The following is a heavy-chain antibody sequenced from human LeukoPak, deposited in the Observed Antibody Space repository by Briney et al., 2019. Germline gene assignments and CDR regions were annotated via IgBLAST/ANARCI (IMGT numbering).Heavy chain of an antibody. CDR1: GYTFTGYY. J-gene: IGHJ5*02. Sequence: GASVKVSCKASGYTFTGYYMHWVRQAPGLGLEWMGWIYPNSGGTNYAQKFQGRVTMTRDKSISTAYMELSRLRSDDTAVYYCAREDSSGSYFNWFDPWGQGTLVTVSS. CDR3: AREDSSGSYFNWFDP. D-gene: IGHD3-10*01. V-gene: IGHV1-2*02. CDR2: IYPNSGGT.